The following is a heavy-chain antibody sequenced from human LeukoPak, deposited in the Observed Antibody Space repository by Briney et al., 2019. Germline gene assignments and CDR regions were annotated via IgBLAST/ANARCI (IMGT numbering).Heavy chain of an antibody. CDR3: AKDFDSGSYRFDY. Sequence: GGSLRLSCAASGFTFSSSAMSWVRQAPGKGLEWVSAISNNGGYTYYADSVKGRFTISRDNSKNTLYLQMNSLRAEDTAVYYCAKDFDSGSYRFDYWGQGTLVTVSS. V-gene: IGHV3-23*01. CDR2: ISNNGGYT. CDR1: GFTFSSSA. J-gene: IGHJ4*02. D-gene: IGHD1-26*01.